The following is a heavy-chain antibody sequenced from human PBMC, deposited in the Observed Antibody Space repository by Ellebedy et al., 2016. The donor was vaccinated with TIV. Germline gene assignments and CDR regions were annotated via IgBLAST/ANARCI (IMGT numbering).Heavy chain of an antibody. V-gene: IGHV3-33*06. Sequence: PGGSLRLSCEASGFTFSSFGMHWVRQAPGKGLEWVAVTWYDGRTQYSADSVKGRFTISRDNSNNSLYLQMNSLRAEDTAVYYCAKGSQWLGRTCFDYWGQGTLVTVSS. CDR1: GFTFSSFG. CDR2: TWYDGRTQ. J-gene: IGHJ4*02. D-gene: IGHD6-19*01. CDR3: AKGSQWLGRTCFDY.